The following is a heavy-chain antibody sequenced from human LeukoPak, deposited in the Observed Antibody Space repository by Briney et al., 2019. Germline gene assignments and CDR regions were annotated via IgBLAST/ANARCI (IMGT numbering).Heavy chain of an antibody. D-gene: IGHD2-21*01. CDR3: ASLPLGGDVSNLRDDY. CDR1: GGSISSGGYY. V-gene: IGHV4-31*03. CDR2: IYYSGIT. Sequence: SRTLSLTCTVSGGSISSGGYYLSWIRQHPGKGLEWCGYIYYSGITYYNPSIKSRVTISVDTSKNQFSLKLSSVTAADTAVHYCASLPLGGDVSNLRDDYWVQGTLVTVSS. J-gene: IGHJ4*02.